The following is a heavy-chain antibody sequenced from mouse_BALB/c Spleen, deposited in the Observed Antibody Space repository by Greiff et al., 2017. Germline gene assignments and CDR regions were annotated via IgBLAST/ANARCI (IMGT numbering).Heavy chain of an antibody. V-gene: IGHV14-3*02. CDR3: ARPYGNYDWFAY. CDR2: IDPANGNT. J-gene: IGHJ3*01. CDR1: GFNIKDTY. Sequence: EVKLQQSGAELVKPGASVKLSCTASGFNIKDTYMHWVKQRPEQGLEWIGRIDPANGNTKYDPKFQGKATITADTSSNTAYLQLSSLTSEDTAVYYCARPYGNYDWFAYWGQGTLVTVSA. D-gene: IGHD2-1*01.